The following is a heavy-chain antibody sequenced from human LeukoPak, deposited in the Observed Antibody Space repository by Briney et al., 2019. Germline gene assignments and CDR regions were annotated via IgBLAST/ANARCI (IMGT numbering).Heavy chain of an antibody. CDR1: GYTFTSYY. CDR3: ARVPGYCSGGSCYPFGY. V-gene: IGHV1-46*01. Sequence: ASVKVSCKASGYTFTSYYMHWVRQAPGQGLEWMGIINPSGGSTSYAQKFQGRVTMTRDTSTSTVYMELSSLRSEDTAVYYCARVPGYCSGGSCYPFGYWGQGTLVTVSS. CDR2: INPSGGST. J-gene: IGHJ4*02. D-gene: IGHD2-15*01.